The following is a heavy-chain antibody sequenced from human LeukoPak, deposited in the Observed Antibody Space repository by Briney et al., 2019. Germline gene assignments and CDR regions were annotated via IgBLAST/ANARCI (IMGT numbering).Heavy chain of an antibody. CDR1: GYSFTSYW. CDR2: IYPGDSDT. CDR3: AGRVAAAETFDF. V-gene: IGHV5-51*01. J-gene: IGHJ4*02. Sequence: GESLKISCKGSGYSFTSYWITWVRQMPGKGLEWMGIIYPGDSDTRYSPSFQGHVTISADKSINTAYLQWSSLKASDTAMYYCAGRVAAAETFDFWGQGTQVTVSS. D-gene: IGHD6-13*01.